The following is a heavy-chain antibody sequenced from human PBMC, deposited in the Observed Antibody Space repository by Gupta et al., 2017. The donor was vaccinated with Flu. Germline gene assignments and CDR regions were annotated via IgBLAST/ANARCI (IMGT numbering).Heavy chain of an antibody. Sequence: EVQLVASGGGLVQPGRSLRLSCTAAGFTFGDYAMIWVRQAPGKGLEWVGFIRSKAYGGTTEYAASVKGRFTISRDDSKSIAYLQMNSLKTEDTAVYYCTRGLGYCSGGSCPDFDYWGQGTLVTVSS. D-gene: IGHD2-15*01. V-gene: IGHV3-49*04. CDR3: TRGLGYCSGGSCPDFDY. CDR1: GFTFGDYA. J-gene: IGHJ4*02. CDR2: IRSKAYGGTT.